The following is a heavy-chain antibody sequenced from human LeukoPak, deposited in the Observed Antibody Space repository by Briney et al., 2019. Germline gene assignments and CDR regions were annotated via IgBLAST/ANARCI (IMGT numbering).Heavy chain of an antibody. CDR1: GGSISSSSYY. CDR3: ASKVMGYGDYYGGFDY. CDR2: IYYSGST. D-gene: IGHD4-17*01. V-gene: IGHV4-39*07. J-gene: IGHJ4*02. Sequence: SETLSLTCTVSGGSISSSSYYWGWIRQPPGKGLEWIGSIYYSGSTNYNPSLKSRVTISVDKSKNQFSLKLSSVTAADTAVYYCASKVMGYGDYYGGFDYWGQGTLVTVSS.